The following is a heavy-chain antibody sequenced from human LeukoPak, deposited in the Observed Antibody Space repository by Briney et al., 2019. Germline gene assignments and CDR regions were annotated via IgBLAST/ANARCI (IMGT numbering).Heavy chain of an antibody. V-gene: IGHV3-30*01. CDR1: GFTFRSYA. CDR3: ARDWGTGNYDVGDYMDV. J-gene: IGHJ6*03. D-gene: IGHD1-7*01. Sequence: PGGSLRLSCAASGFTFRSYAMHWVRQAPGKGLEWVAVISYDGRNEYHADSVKGRFTLSRDNSKNTLFLQMNILRPEDTAVYYCARDWGTGNYDVGDYMDVWGKGTTVTVSS. CDR2: ISYDGRNE.